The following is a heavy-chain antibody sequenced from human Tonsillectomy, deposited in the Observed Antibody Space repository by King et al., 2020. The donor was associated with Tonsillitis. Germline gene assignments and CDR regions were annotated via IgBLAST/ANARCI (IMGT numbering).Heavy chain of an antibody. V-gene: IGHV3-11*01. CDR3: VRGTQEIIVGPTTVDS. CDR2: ISSSGTTI. Sequence: VQLVESGGALVKPGGSLRLSCAASGFNFSDYYMTWIRQAPGKGLEWLSYISSSGTTIYYIDSVRGRFTISRDNAKNSLYLQMSSLRAEDTAMYYCVRGTQEIIVGPTTVDSWGQGTLVPVSS. CDR1: GFNFSDYY. D-gene: IGHD2-2*01. J-gene: IGHJ4*02.